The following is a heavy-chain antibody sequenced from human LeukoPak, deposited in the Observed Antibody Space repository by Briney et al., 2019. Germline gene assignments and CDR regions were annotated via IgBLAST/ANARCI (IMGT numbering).Heavy chain of an antibody. CDR3: ASASSHRIAAGGDY. V-gene: IGHV3-74*01. CDR1: GFTFSNYW. Sequence: GGSLRLSCAASGFTFSNYWMHWVRQAPGKGLVWVSRINSGGSSRNYADSVKGRFTISRDSAKNTLYLQMNSLRAEDTAVYYCASASSHRIAAGGDYWGQGTLVTVSS. CDR2: INSGGSSR. D-gene: IGHD6-13*01. J-gene: IGHJ4*02.